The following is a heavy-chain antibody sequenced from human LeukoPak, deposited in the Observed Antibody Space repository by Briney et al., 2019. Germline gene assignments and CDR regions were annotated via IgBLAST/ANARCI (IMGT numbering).Heavy chain of an antibody. D-gene: IGHD6-13*01. Sequence: LSLTCTVSGGSISSGGYYWSWVRQAPGKGLEWVSVIYSGGSTYYADSVKGRFTISRDNSKNTLYLQMNSLRAEDTAVYYCARTSSSWTYIWGQGTMVTVSS. CDR2: IYSGGST. CDR1: GGSISSGGYY. V-gene: IGHV3-53*01. CDR3: ARTSSSWTYI. J-gene: IGHJ3*02.